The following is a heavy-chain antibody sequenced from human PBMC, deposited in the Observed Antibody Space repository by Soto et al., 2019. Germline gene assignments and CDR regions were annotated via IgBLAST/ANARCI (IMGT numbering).Heavy chain of an antibody. V-gene: IGHV3-49*03. CDR1: GFTFSDYG. CDR2: IRTKGSGGTT. CDR3: IGVTLAATRTLT. Sequence: GGSLRLSCTGSGFTFSDYGFHWIRQAPGKGLEWVGVIRTKGSGGTTLYAASVRGRFTISRDDSESSAYLQMNSLRTEDTGVYFCIGVTLAATRTLTRGQGTLVTVSS. J-gene: IGHJ4*02. D-gene: IGHD1-26*01.